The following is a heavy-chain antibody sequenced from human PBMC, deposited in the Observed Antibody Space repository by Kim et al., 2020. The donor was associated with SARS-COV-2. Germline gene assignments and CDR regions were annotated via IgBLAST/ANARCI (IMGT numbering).Heavy chain of an antibody. CDR3: ARVPRIQLWSPSYGMDV. D-gene: IGHD5-18*01. CDR2: INPSGGST. Sequence: ASVKVSCKASGYTFTSYYMHWVRQAPGQGLEWMGIINPSGGSTSDAQKFQGRGTMTRDTSTRTVYMERSSLRSEDTAVYYCARVPRIQLWSPSYGMDVWGQGPTVTVSS. CDR1: GYTFTSYY. V-gene: IGHV1-46*01. J-gene: IGHJ6*02.